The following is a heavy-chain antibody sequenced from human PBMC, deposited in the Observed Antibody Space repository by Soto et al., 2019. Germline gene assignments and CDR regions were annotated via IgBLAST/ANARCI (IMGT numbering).Heavy chain of an antibody. D-gene: IGHD1-1*01. CDR1: GGTFTSYT. CDR3: ASHDPGARFDP. Sequence: QVQLVQSGAEVKMPGSSVKVSCKASGGTFTSYTVYWVRQAPGQGLEWMGWINPNNGATHYGLSFQGRVTMTRDTSISTAYMELSSLRSDDTAVYYCASHDPGARFDPWGQGTLVIVSS. CDR2: INPNNGAT. V-gene: IGHV1-2*02. J-gene: IGHJ5*02.